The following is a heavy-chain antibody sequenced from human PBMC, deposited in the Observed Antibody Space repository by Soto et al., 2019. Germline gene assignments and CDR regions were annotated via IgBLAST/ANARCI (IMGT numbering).Heavy chain of an antibody. CDR3: ARVPVGIRYYVYYYGMDV. V-gene: IGHV1-18*01. CDR2: ISAYNGNT. Sequence: QVQLVQSGAEVKKPGASVKVSCKASGYTFTSYGISWVRQAPGQGLEWMGWISAYNGNTNYAQKLKGRVTMTTDTSTSTAYMELRSLRSDDTAVYYCARVPVGIRYYVYYYGMDVWGQGTTVTVSS. J-gene: IGHJ6*02. CDR1: GYTFTSYG. D-gene: IGHD1-26*01.